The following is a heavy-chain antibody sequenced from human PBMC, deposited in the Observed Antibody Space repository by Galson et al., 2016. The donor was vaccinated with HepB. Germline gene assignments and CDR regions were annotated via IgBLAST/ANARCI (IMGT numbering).Heavy chain of an antibody. V-gene: IGHV4-34*01. CDR3: VQGPRNVYVGVAATPIQIDAFDD. CDR2: MDHSGRS. J-gene: IGHJ3*01. Sequence: SETLSLTCAVHGGSFRGFYWTWIRQSPGKGLEWIGEMDHSGRSNYNPSLKSRVTILVETSKNQFSLKMNSVTAADTALYYCVQGPRNVYVGVAATPIQIDAFDDWAQGTMV. CDR1: GGSFRGFY. D-gene: IGHD2-15*01.